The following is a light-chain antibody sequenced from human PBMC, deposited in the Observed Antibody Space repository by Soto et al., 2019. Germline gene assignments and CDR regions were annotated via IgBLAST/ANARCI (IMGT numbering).Light chain of an antibody. V-gene: IGKV3-20*01. CDR3: QQYGNSPPEFT. CDR2: GAS. CDR1: QSVNSNY. Sequence: EIVLTQSPGTLSLSPGERATLSCRTSQSVNSNYLAWYQQRPGQAPRLLIFGASFRATGIPDRFSGSGSGTDFTLTISRLEPEDFAVYYCQQYGNSPPEFTFGPGTKVDSK. J-gene: IGKJ3*01.